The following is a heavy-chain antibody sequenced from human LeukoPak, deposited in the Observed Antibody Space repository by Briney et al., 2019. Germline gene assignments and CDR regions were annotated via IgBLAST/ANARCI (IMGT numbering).Heavy chain of an antibody. CDR2: IIPILGIA. D-gene: IGHD1-26*01. V-gene: IGHV1-69*04. J-gene: IGHJ4*02. CDR1: GGTFSSYA. CDR3: ARGGFGGSYLDY. Sequence: SVKVSCKASGGTFSSYAISWVRQAPGQGLEWMGRIIPILGIANYAQKFQGRVTITADKSTSTAYMELSSLRSEDTAVYYCARGGFGGSYLDYWGQGTLVTVSS.